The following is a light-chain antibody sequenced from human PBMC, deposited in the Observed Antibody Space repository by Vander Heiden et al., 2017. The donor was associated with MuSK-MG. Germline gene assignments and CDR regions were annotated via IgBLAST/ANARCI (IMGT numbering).Light chain of an antibody. V-gene: IGKV1-39*01. CDR2: AAS. CDR3: QQSYSTPRIT. J-gene: IGKJ3*01. CDR1: QSISSY. Sequence: DRVTITCRASQSISSYLNWCQQKPGKAPKLLIYAASSLQSGVPSRFSGSGSGTDFTLTISSLQPEDFATYYCQQSYSTPRITFGPGTKVDIK.